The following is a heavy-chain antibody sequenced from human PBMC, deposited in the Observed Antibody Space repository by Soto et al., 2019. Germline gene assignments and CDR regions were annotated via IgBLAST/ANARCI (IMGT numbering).Heavy chain of an antibody. V-gene: IGHV4-39*01. CDR3: ARQFSVYGDYGRYFDF. CDR2: IYYSGST. CDR1: GCTIRTSGYY. J-gene: IGHJ4*02. Sequence: PSETLSRTCTLSGCTIRTSGYYRSWERQPSGKGLEWIGTIYYSGSTYYNPSLKSRVTISVDTSKNQFSLKLSSLTASDTAVYYCARQFSVYGDYGRYFDFWGQG. D-gene: IGHD4-17*01.